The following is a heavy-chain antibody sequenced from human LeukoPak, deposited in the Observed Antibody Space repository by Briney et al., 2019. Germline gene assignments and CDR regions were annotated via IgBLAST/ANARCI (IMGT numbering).Heavy chain of an antibody. V-gene: IGHV3-21*01. J-gene: IGHJ4*02. CDR2: IDSSSRNI. Sequence: VGCLRLSCAASGFTFTIYSMNWVRQAPGKGLEWVSSIDSSSRNINYADSVKGRFTISRDNAKNALYLQMNSLRAEDTAVYYCARDLAYYYERYYEWGQGTLVTVSS. D-gene: IGHD3-22*01. CDR3: ARDLAYYYERYYE. CDR1: GFTFTIYS.